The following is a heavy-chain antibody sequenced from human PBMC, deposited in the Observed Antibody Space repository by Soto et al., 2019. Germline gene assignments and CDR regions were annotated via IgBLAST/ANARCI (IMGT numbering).Heavy chain of an antibody. CDR1: VFTFGTYS. V-gene: IGHV3-48*02. CDR2: ISYDSDTI. D-gene: IGHD3-3*01. Sequence: GGSLRLSCACSVFTFGTYSMNWVRQAAGKGLEWIAYISYDSDTIQYADSVKGRFTISRDNAKNSLYLQMNSLRDEDTAVYYCARLYYDYVWGQGTTVTVSS. J-gene: IGHJ6*02. CDR3: ARLYYDYV.